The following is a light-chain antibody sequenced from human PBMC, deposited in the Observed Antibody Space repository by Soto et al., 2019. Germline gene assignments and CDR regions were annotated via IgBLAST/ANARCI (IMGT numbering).Light chain of an antibody. J-gene: IGKJ1*01. Sequence: EVVMTQSPATLSLSPGERATLSCRASQSVNSNLAWYQQKAGQAPRLLIYGTSTRATGFPARFSGSGSGTDFTLTISSLQFEDFAVYYCQQYNNWPRTFGQGTKVDTK. CDR1: QSVNSN. V-gene: IGKV3-15*01. CDR3: QQYNNWPRT. CDR2: GTS.